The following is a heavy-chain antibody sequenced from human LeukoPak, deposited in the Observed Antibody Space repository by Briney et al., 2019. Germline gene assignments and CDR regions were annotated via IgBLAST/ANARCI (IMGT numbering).Heavy chain of an antibody. CDR3: ARRWPYCSGGSCYWYFDL. CDR2: INHSGGT. J-gene: IGHJ2*01. D-gene: IGHD2-15*01. V-gene: IGHV4-34*01. CDR1: GGSFSGYY. Sequence: SETLSLTCAVYGGSFSGYYWSWIRQPPGKGLEWIGEINHSGGTNFNPSLKSRVTISLDTSENQFSLKLSSVTAADTAVYYCARRWPYCSGGSCYWYFDLWGRGTLVTVSS.